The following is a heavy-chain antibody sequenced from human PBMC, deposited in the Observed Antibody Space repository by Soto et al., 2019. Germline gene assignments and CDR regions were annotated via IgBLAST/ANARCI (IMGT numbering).Heavy chain of an antibody. J-gene: IGHJ6*02. V-gene: IGHV3-33*01. CDR3: ARDSRPFYDYGDFGYYYYGMDV. CDR2: IWYDGSNK. CDR1: GFTFSSYG. Sequence: PGGSLRLSCAASGFTFSSYGMHWVRQAPGKGLEWVAVIWYDGSNKYYADSVKGRFTISGDNSKNTLYLQMNSLRAEDTAVYYCARDSRPFYDYGDFGYYYYGMDVWGQGTTVTVSS. D-gene: IGHD4-17*01.